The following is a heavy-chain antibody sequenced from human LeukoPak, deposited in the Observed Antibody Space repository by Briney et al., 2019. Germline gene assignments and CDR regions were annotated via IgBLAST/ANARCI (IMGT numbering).Heavy chain of an antibody. D-gene: IGHD6-13*01. J-gene: IGHJ5*02. V-gene: IGHV1-69*06. CDR1: GGTFSSYA. CDR3: ARWGSSWHQIPPDWFDP. Sequence: ASVKVSCKASGGTFSSYAISWVRQAPGQGLEWMGRIIPIFDTVNYAQKFQGRITITADKPTSTAYMELSSLRSEDTAVYYCARWGSSWHQIPPDWFDPWGQGTLVTVSS. CDR2: IIPIFDTV.